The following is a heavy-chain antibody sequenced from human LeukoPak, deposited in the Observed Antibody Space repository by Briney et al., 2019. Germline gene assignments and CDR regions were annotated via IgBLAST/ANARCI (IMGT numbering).Heavy chain of an antibody. CDR2: IYYSGST. J-gene: IGHJ4*02. D-gene: IGHD3-3*01. Sequence: SETLSLTCTVSGDSLSSYYWSWIRQPPGKGLEWIGNIYYSGSTNYNPSLKSRVTISVDVSKNQFSLKLTSVTAADTAVYYCARVRGHFDYWGQGTLVTVSS. CDR1: GDSLSSYY. CDR3: ARVRGHFDY. V-gene: IGHV4-59*01.